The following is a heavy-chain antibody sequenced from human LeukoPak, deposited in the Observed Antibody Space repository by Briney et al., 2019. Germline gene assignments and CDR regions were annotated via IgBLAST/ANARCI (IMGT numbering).Heavy chain of an antibody. CDR3: ARAFGGITGTKFDY. J-gene: IGHJ4*02. Sequence: SETLSLTCTVSGGSISSSSYYWGWIRQPPGKGLEWIGSIYYSGSTYYNPSLKSRVTISVDTSKNQFSLKLSSVTAADTAMYYCARAFGGITGTKFDYWGQGTLVTVSS. V-gene: IGHV4-39*07. D-gene: IGHD1-7*01. CDR1: GGSISSSSYY. CDR2: IYYSGST.